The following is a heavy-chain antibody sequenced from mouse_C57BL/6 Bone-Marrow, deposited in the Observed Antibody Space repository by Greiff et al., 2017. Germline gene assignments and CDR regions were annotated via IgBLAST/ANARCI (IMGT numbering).Heavy chain of an antibody. CDR1: GFTFSSYG. Sequence: EVQVVESGGDLVKPGGSLKLSCAASGFTFSSYGMSWVRQTPDKRLEWVATISSGGSYTYYPDSVKGRFTISRDNAKNTLYLQMSSLKSEDTAMYYCARHAYYSNSWYFDVWGTGTTVTVSS. CDR3: ARHAYYSNSWYFDV. D-gene: IGHD2-5*01. J-gene: IGHJ1*03. V-gene: IGHV5-6*01. CDR2: ISSGGSYT.